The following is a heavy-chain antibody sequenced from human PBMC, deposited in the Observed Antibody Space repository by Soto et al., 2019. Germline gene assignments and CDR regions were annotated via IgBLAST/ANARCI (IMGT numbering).Heavy chain of an antibody. D-gene: IGHD1-26*01. CDR2: IIPIFGTA. CDR1: GGTFSSYA. CDR3: ARDFTDSGIYNTDYYYGLDG. V-gene: IGHV1-69*13. Sequence: SVKVSCKASGGTFSSYAISWVRQAPGQGLEWMGGIIPIFGTANYAQKFQGRVTITADESTSTAYMELSSLRSEDTAVYYCARDFTDSGIYNTDYYYGLDGWGQGTTVTVSS. J-gene: IGHJ6*02.